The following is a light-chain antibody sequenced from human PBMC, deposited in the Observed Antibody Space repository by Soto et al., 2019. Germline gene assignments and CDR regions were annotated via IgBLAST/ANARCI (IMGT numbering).Light chain of an antibody. CDR2: DVS. CDR3: SSYTSTNIPI. J-gene: IGLJ7*01. Sequence: QSALTQPASVSGSPGQSISISCTGTSSDVGGYDYVSWYQHHPGKAPKLMIFDVSHRPSGVSDRFSGSKSGNTASLTISGLQAEDEADYYCSSYTSTNIPIFGGGTQLTVL. V-gene: IGLV2-14*03. CDR1: SSDVGGYDY.